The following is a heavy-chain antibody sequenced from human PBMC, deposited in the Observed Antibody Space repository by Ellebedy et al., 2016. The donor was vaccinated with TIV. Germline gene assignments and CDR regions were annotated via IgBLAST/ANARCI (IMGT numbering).Heavy chain of an antibody. D-gene: IGHD3-10*01. J-gene: IGHJ6*02. V-gene: IGHV1-69*13. Sequence: AASVKVSCKTSGGSFTTFAISWVRQAPGQGLEWMGGIIPVFDTANYAQKFQGRVTLTADESTSTAYMELSSLRSEDTAVYYCARDKEPISTPMVRGVIHFYYYALEVWGQGTTVTVSS. CDR1: GGSFTTFA. CDR3: ARDKEPISTPMVRGVIHFYYYALEV. CDR2: IIPVFDTA.